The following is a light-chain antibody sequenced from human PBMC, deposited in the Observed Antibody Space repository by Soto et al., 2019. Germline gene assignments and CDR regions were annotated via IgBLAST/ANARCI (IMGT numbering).Light chain of an antibody. CDR1: QSISSS. CDR2: KAS. V-gene: IGKV1-5*03. J-gene: IGKJ3*01. Sequence: DIQMTQSPSTLSASVGDRVTISCRASQSISSSLAWYQQKPGKAPNLLIYKASSLHGGVPSRFRGSGSGTEYTLTISSLQPDDFATYYCQQYNSYPFTFGPGTKVDIK. CDR3: QQYNSYPFT.